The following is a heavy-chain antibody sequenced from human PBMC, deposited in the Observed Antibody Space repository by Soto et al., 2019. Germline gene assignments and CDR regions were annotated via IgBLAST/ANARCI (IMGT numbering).Heavy chain of an antibody. CDR2: INPSGDST. D-gene: IGHD3-22*01. Sequence: SVKVSCKASGYTFTSYYMHWVRQAPGQGLEWMGIINPSGDSTSYAQKFQGRVTMTRDTSTSTVYMELSSLRSEDTAVYYCARGNLKTYYYDSSGQVYYFDYWGQGTLVTVSS. CDR3: ARGNLKTYYYDSSGQVYYFDY. V-gene: IGHV1-46*01. J-gene: IGHJ4*02. CDR1: GYTFTSYY.